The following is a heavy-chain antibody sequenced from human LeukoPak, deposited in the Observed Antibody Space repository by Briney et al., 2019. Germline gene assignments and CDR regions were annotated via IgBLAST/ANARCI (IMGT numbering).Heavy chain of an antibody. CDR2: IYTSGST. CDR3: VGGGGWGCTNGVCYSGYFDY. J-gene: IGHJ4*02. V-gene: IGHV4-4*09. D-gene: IGHD2-8*01. CDR1: GGSISSYY. Sequence: KPSETLSLTCTVSGGSISSYYWSWIRQPPGKGLEWIGYIYTSGSTNYNPSLKSRLTISVDTSKNQFSLKLSSVTAADTAVYYCVGGGGWGCTNGVCYSGYFDYWGQGTLVTVSS.